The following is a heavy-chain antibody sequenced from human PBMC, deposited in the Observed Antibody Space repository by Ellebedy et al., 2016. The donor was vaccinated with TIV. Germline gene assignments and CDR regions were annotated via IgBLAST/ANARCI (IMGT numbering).Heavy chain of an antibody. V-gene: IGHV1-69*13. CDR3: ASHPGYRTAEYFQY. D-gene: IGHD5-12*01. J-gene: IGHJ1*01. CDR1: GGSFSSYG. Sequence: SVKVSCKASGGSFSSYGINWVRQAPGQGLEWMGGIMAVFRTANYAQKFQGRVTITADEPTTTVYMEVSDLTSEDTAVYYCASHPGYRTAEYFQYWGQGTLVTVSS. CDR2: IMAVFRTA.